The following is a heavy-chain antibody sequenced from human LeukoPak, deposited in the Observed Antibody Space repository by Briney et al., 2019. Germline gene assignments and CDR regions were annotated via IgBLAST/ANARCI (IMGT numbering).Heavy chain of an antibody. J-gene: IGHJ3*02. V-gene: IGHV3-30*18. CDR1: GFTFGSYG. CDR2: ISYDGSNK. CDR3: AKDFSTCDAFDI. D-gene: IGHD2-2*01. Sequence: PGKSLRLSCAASGFTFGSYGMHWVRQAPGKGLEWVAVISYDGSNKYYADSVKGRFTISRDNSKNTLYLQMNSLRAEDTAVYYCAKDFSTCDAFDIWGQGTMVTVSS.